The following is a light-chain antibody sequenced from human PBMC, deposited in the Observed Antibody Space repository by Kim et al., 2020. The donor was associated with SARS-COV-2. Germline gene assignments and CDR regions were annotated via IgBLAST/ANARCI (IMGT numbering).Light chain of an antibody. J-gene: IGKJ5*01. CDR2: DAS. CDR1: QSVSSY. CDR3: QHRDNWPPLT. Sequence: SPGQSATLSCRASQSVSSYLAWYQQKPGQAPRLLISDASNRATGIPARFIGSESGTDFTLTISSLEPEDFAVYYCQHRDNWPPLTFGQGTRLGIK. V-gene: IGKV3-11*01.